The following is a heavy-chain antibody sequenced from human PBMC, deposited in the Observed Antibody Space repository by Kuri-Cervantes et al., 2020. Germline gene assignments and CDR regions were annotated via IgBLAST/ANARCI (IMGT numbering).Heavy chain of an antibody. CDR2: ISSSSTTI. CDR3: AKQEVISVSPFVDY. D-gene: IGHD2/OR15-2a*01. J-gene: IGHJ4*02. Sequence: GGSLRLSCVASGYTFSTYSMNWVRQAPGKGLEWVSYISSSSTTIYYADSVKGRFTISRDNAKNTLYLQLSNVGGEDTAVYFCAKQEVISVSPFVDYWVQGTLVTVSS. CDR1: GYTFSTYS. V-gene: IGHV3-48*01.